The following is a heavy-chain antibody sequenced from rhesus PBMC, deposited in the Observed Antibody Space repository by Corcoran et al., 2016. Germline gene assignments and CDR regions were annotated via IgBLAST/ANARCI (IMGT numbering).Heavy chain of an antibody. CDR1: GGSISGNY. Sequence: QLQLQESGPGLMKPSETLSLTCAVSGGSISGNYGSWIRQPPGKGLEWIECISGSGGSTDHNPSLKRRVTISTDTSKNHFSLKLSSVTAADTAVYYCARGTGLYGLDSWGQGVVVTVSS. V-gene: IGHV4-173*01. CDR2: ISGSGGST. D-gene: IGHD2-15*01. J-gene: IGHJ6*01. CDR3: ARGTGLYGLDS.